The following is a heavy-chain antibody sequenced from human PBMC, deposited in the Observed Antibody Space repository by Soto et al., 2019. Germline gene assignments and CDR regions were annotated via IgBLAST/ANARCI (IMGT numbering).Heavy chain of an antibody. CDR2: IGWDSGTK. D-gene: IGHD2-2*01. Sequence: PGSSLGLFSAASGFTFDDFAIHWVRQVPGKGLEWVSGIGWDSGTKAYADSVKGRFAISRDNAKNSLNLQMNSLRVEDTALYYCAKSRSCTSTSFDKAFDIWGQGTIVTV. CDR3: AKSRSCTSTSFDKAFDI. V-gene: IGHV3-9*01. J-gene: IGHJ3*02. CDR1: GFTFDDFA.